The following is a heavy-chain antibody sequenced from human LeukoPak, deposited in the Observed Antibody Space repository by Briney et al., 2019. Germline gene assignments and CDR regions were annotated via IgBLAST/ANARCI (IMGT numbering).Heavy chain of an antibody. Sequence: SETLSLTCSVSGGSITSHFWSWIRQPPGKGLEWIGYIHYSGSTNYNPSLKSRVTISPDTSKNQFFLKLNSVTAADTAVYYCARLVWLGESPGSWFDSWGQGTLVTVSS. D-gene: IGHD3-10*01. V-gene: IGHV4-59*11. CDR1: GGSITSHF. J-gene: IGHJ5*01. CDR2: IHYSGST. CDR3: ARLVWLGESPGSWFDS.